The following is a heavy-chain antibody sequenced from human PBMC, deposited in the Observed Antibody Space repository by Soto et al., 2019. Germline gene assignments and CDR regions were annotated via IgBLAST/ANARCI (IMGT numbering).Heavy chain of an antibody. D-gene: IGHD2-15*01. CDR3: TRDKSVVEVAANLWYYYGMDV. Sequence: GGSLRLSCTASGFTFGDYAMSWFRQAPGKGLEWVGFIRSKAYGGTTEYAASVKGRFTISRDDSKSIAYLQMNSLKTEDTAVYYCTRDKSVVEVAANLWYYYGMDVWGQGTTVTVSS. V-gene: IGHV3-49*03. CDR1: GFTFGDYA. CDR2: IRSKAYGGTT. J-gene: IGHJ6*02.